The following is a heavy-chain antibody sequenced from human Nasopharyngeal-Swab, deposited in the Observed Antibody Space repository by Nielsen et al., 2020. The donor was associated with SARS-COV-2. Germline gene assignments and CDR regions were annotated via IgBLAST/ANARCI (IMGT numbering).Heavy chain of an antibody. CDR2: ISSSRDSYI. CDR3: TRGLTGHIVQWNPSPY. Sequence: GESLKISCAASGLTFSTYSMHWVRQAPGKGLQWVSSISSSRDSYIYYADSVWGRFTISRDTSKNTVYLQMNTLRADDTALYFCTRGLTGHIVQWNPSPYWGQGTLVTVSS. D-gene: IGHD3-16*02. J-gene: IGHJ4*02. V-gene: IGHV3-21*04. CDR1: GLTFSTYS.